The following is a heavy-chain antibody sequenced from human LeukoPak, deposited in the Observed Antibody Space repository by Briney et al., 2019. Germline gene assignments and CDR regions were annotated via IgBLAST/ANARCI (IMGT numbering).Heavy chain of an antibody. V-gene: IGHV3-23*01. CDR2: ISGSGAST. D-gene: IGHD1-26*01. Sequence: GGSLRLSCAASGFNFNNYAMSWVRQAPGKGLEWVSAISGSGASTYYADSVKGRFTISRDNSKNTLYLQMNSLRAEDTAVYYCAKDGVGATSRGPSYFDYWGQGTLVTVSS. J-gene: IGHJ4*02. CDR1: GFNFNNYA. CDR3: AKDGVGATSRGPSYFDY.